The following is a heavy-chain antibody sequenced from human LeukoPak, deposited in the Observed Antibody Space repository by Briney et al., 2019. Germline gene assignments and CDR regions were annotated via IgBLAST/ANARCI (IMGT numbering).Heavy chain of an antibody. CDR1: GGSFSGYY. CDR3: ARSYSGYDAVDY. Sequence: SETLSLTCAVYGGSFSGYYWSWIRQPPGKGLEWIGEINHSGTTNYNPSLKSRVTISVDTSKNQFSLKSSPVTAADTAVYYCARSYSGYDAVDYWGQGTLVTVSS. CDR2: INHSGTT. D-gene: IGHD5-12*01. J-gene: IGHJ4*02. V-gene: IGHV4-34*01.